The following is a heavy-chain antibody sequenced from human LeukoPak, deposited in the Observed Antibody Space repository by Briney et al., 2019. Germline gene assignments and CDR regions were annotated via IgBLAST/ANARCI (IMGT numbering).Heavy chain of an antibody. J-gene: IGHJ4*02. CDR3: ARGGYYGSGTYYSPTSPH. CDR1: GFTFSSYG. V-gene: IGHV3-23*01. D-gene: IGHD3-10*01. Sequence: GGSLRLSCATSGFTFSSYGMTWVRQAPGKGLEWVSSISGSGDNTYYADSVKGRFTFSRDNSKDTLYLQMNSLRAEDTSVYHCARGGYYGSGTYYSPTSPHWGQGTLVTVSS. CDR2: ISGSGDNT.